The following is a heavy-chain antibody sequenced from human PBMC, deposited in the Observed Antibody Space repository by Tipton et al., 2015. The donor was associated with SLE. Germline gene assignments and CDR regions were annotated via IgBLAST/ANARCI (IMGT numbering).Heavy chain of an antibody. J-gene: IGHJ4*02. CDR1: GGSISSGDYY. CDR2: IYYSGKT. D-gene: IGHD3-22*01. V-gene: IGHV4-39*07. CDR3: ARDRFDSSGYTLFDS. Sequence: TLSLTCTVSGGSISSGDYYWGWIRQPPGKGLEWIGSIYYSGKTHHNTFLKSRVTISVDRSKNQFSLKLSSVTAADTAVYYCARDRFDSSGYTLFDSWGQGTLVTVPS.